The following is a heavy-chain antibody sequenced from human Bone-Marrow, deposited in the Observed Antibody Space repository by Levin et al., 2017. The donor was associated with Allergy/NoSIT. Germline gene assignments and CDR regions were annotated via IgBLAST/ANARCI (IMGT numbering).Heavy chain of an antibody. CDR3: ARRGFMYVLRYFERKPNWFDP. J-gene: IGHJ5*02. D-gene: IGHD3-9*01. CDR1: GGSFSGYY. CDR2: INHSGST. V-gene: IGHV4-34*01. Sequence: PSETLSLTCAVYGGSFSGYYWSWIRQPPGKGLEWIGEINHSGSTNYNPSLKSRVTISVDTSKNQFSLKLSSVTAADTAVYYCARRGFMYVLRYFERKPNWFDPWGQGTLVTVSS.